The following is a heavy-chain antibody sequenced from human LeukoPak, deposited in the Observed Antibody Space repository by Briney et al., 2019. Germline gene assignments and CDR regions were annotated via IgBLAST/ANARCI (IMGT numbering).Heavy chain of an antibody. CDR2: ISAYNGNT. J-gene: IGHJ2*01. Sequence: ASVKVSCKASGYTFTSYGISWVRQAPGQGLEWMGWISAYNGNTNYAQKLQGRVTMTTDTSTSTAYMELRSLRSDDTAVYYCARDLHGGAEGWYFDLWGRGTLVTVSS. CDR3: ARDLHGGAEGWYFDL. CDR1: GYTFTSYG. V-gene: IGHV1-18*01. D-gene: IGHD2-15*01.